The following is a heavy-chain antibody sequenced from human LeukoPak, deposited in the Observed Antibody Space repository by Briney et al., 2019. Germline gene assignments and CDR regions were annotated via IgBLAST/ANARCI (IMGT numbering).Heavy chain of an antibody. Sequence: GGSLRLSCAASGFTFSSYSMNWVRQAPGKGLEWVSYISSSSSTIYYADSVKGRFTISRDNAKNSLYLQMNSLRAEDTAVYYCARDHGGKYCSSTSCQRIWGQGTMVTVSS. CDR1: GFTFSSYS. V-gene: IGHV3-48*01. J-gene: IGHJ3*02. CDR2: ISSSSSTI. D-gene: IGHD2-2*01. CDR3: ARDHGGKYCSSTSCQRI.